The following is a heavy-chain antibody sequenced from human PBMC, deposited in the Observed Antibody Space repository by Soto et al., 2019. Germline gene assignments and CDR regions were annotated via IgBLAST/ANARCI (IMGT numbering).Heavy chain of an antibody. CDR1: GFTFSSYS. D-gene: IGHD2-8*01. J-gene: IGHJ5*02. V-gene: IGHV3-48*02. CDR2: ISIGTSTI. Sequence: GGSLRLSCAASGFTFSSYSMNWVRQAPGKGLEWVSYISIGTSTIYYADSVKGRFTISRDDAKNSLYLQMNSLRDEDTAVYFCARDNGMAGSFDPWGQGTLVTVSS. CDR3: ARDNGMAGSFDP.